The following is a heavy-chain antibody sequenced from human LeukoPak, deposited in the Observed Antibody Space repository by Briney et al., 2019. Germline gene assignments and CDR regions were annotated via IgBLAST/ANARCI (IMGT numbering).Heavy chain of an antibody. J-gene: IGHJ6*03. D-gene: IGHD3-10*01. V-gene: IGHV3-23*01. CDR3: AKARGSGSYFYYYIDV. CDR1: GFTFSKHP. Sequence: GGSLRLSCAPSGFTFSKHPKHWVRQAPGKGLEWVSGVSGTGVKTYYADSVKGRFTISRDNSKTTLYLQINSLRADDTAVYFCAKARGSGSYFYYYIDVWGKGTTVTVSS. CDR2: VSGTGVKT.